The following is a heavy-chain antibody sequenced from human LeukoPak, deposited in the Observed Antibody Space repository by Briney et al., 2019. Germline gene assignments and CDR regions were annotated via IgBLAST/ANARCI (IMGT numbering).Heavy chain of an antibody. CDR1: GFTFSSYS. CDR3: AREKGYCCSTRCSHY. CDR2: ISSSSSYI. J-gene: IGHJ4*02. V-gene: IGHV3-21*01. Sequence: NPGGSLRLSCAASGFTFSSYSMNWVRQAPGKGLEWVSSISSSSSYIYYADSVKGRFTISRDNAKNSLYLQMNSLRAEDTAVYYCAREKGYCCSTRCSHYWGQGTRVSVSS. D-gene: IGHD2-2*01.